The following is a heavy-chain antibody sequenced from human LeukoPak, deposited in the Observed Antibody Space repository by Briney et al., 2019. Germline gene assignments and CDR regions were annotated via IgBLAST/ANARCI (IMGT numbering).Heavy chain of an antibody. CDR1: GGTFSSYA. Sequence: SVKVSCKASGGTFSSYAISWVRQAPGQGLEWMGGIIPIFGTANYAQKFQGRVTITADESTSTAYMELSSLRSEDTAVYYCARTGSGGSFNWFDPGGQGTLVTVSS. D-gene: IGHD2-15*01. CDR2: IIPIFGTA. J-gene: IGHJ5*02. V-gene: IGHV1-69*13. CDR3: ARTGSGGSFNWFDP.